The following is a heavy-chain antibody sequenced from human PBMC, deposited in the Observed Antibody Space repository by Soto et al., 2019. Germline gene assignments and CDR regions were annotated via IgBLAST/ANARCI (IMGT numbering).Heavy chain of an antibody. CDR2: ISNDGSNE. CDR3: AKGEVRGIIPSYFDY. J-gene: IGHJ4*02. CDR1: GFTFRWFG. V-gene: IGHV3-30*18. D-gene: IGHD3-10*01. Sequence: GGSLRLSCAGSGFTFRWFGMNWVRQAPGKGLEWVARISNDGSNEYYVDSVKGRFTISRDDSKNTLYLQMDSLRAEDTAVYYCAKGEVRGIIPSYFDYWGLGTLVTVSS.